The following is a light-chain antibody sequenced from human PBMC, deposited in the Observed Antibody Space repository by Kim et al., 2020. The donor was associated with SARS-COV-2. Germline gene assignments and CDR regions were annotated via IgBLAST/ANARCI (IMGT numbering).Light chain of an antibody. V-gene: IGKV4-1*01. Sequence: DIVMTQSPDSLAVSLGERATINCKSSQTILYSSTNENSLAWYQQKAGQPPKLLLYWASTRESGVPDRFSGSGSGTDFTLTISSLQAEDVAVYYCQQYHSSPRTFGQGTKVDIK. J-gene: IGKJ1*01. CDR2: WAS. CDR3: QQYHSSPRT. CDR1: QTILYSSTNENS.